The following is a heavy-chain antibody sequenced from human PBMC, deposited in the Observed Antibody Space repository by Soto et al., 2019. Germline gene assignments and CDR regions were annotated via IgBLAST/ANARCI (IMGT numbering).Heavy chain of an antibody. CDR2: INHSGST. CDR1: GGSFSAYY. CDR3: ARERARRAGTWGIDY. J-gene: IGHJ4*02. V-gene: IGHV4-34*01. Sequence: QVQLQQWGAGLLKPSETLSLTCAVYGGSFSAYYWSWIRQPPGEGLEWIGEINHSGSTNYNPSLKRRVTISVDTSKNQFSLKLSSVTAADTAVYYCARERARRAGTWGIDYWGQGTLVTVSS. D-gene: IGHD3-16*01.